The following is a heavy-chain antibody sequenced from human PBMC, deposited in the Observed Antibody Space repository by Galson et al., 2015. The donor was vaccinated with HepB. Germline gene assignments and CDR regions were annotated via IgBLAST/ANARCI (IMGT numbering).Heavy chain of an antibody. CDR1: GYTFTTYY. CDR2: INPSDGSP. J-gene: IGHJ5*01. D-gene: IGHD3-22*01. Sequence: SVKVSCKASGYTFTTYYMHWVRQAPGQGLEWMGRINPSDGSPTYTQKFQDRVTMTRDTSTSTVYMELSSLRSEDTAVYFCARDGSPLYDINGYYYEDVRCWFDSWGQGTLVTVSS. CDR3: ARDGSPLYDINGYYYEDVRCWFDS. V-gene: IGHV1-46*01.